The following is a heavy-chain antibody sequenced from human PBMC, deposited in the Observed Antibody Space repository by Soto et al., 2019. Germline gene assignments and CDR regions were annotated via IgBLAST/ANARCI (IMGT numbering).Heavy chain of an antibody. J-gene: IGHJ4*02. D-gene: IGHD5-12*01. Sequence: QVQLQESGPGLVKPSQTLSLTCTVSGASVSSGLYFWNWIRQLPGKGLQWLGHVHPNGNNSYNPSLKRRFTMSLDTSNNQVSLQLNSVTVADTAVYYCVCGSDPYQCGFWGQGALVTVSS. CDR1: GASVSSGLYF. V-gene: IGHV4-31*03. CDR3: VCGSDPYQCGF. CDR2: VHPNGNN.